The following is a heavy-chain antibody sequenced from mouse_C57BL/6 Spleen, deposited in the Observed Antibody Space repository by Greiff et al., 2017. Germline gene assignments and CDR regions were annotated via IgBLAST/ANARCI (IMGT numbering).Heavy chain of an antibody. D-gene: IGHD1-1*01. J-gene: IGHJ1*03. Sequence: EVQLQQSGPVLVKPGPSVKISCKASGFTFTDYYMHWVQQSHGKSLEWIGLVYPYNGGTSYNQTFKGKATLTVDTSSSTAYMELNSLTSEDSAVYYGAGNYYGSSYEYFDVWGTGTTVTVSS. CDR1: GFTFTDYY. CDR3: AGNYYGSSYEYFDV. V-gene: IGHV1-36*01. CDR2: VYPYNGGT.